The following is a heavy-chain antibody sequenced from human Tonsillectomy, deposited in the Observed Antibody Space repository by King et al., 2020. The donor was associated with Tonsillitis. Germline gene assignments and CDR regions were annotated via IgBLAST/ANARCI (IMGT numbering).Heavy chain of an antibody. Sequence: QLVQSGAEVKKPGSSVKVSCKASGGTFSSYAISWVRQAPGQGLEWMGRIIPILGIANYAQKFQGRVTITADKSTSTAYMELSSLRSVDTAVYYCARAKELGATPSPYYYYGMDVWGQGTTVTVSS. CDR2: IIPILGIA. CDR1: GGTFSSYA. CDR3: ARAKELGATPSPYYYYGMDV. D-gene: IGHD1-26*01. J-gene: IGHJ6*02. V-gene: IGHV1-69*04.